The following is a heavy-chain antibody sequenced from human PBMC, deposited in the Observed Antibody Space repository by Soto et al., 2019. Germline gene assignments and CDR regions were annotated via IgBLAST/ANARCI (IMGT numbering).Heavy chain of an antibody. CDR3: ARGGRFGELLHYYHGMDV. CDR2: IIPIFGTA. CDR1: GGTFSSYA. V-gene: IGHV1-69*12. J-gene: IGHJ6*02. D-gene: IGHD3-10*01. Sequence: QVQLVQSGAEVKKPGSSVKVSCKASGGTFSSYAISWVRQAPGQGLEWMGGIIPIFGTANYAQKFQGRVTITEEESTSTAYMELSSLRSEDTAVYYCARGGRFGELLHYYHGMDVWGQGTTVTVSS.